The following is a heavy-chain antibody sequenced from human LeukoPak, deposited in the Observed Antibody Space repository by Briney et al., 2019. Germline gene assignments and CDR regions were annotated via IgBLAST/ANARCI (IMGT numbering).Heavy chain of an antibody. V-gene: IGHV4-34*01. J-gene: IGHJ4*02. Sequence: SETLSLTCAVYGGSFSGYYWSWIRQPPGRGLDGIGEINHSGSTNYNPSLKSRVTISVDTSKNQFSLKLSSVTAADTAVYYCARGGEYSSSSWGDFDYWGQGTLVTVSS. CDR3: ARGGEYSSSSWGDFDY. D-gene: IGHD6-6*01. CDR2: INHSGST. CDR1: GGSFSGYY.